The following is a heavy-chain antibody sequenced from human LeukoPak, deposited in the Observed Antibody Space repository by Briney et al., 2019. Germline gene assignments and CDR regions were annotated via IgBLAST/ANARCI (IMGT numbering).Heavy chain of an antibody. Sequence: GGALRLSCAASGFTFSSYGMSWVRQAPGKGLEWVSAISGSGGSTYYADSVKGRFTISRDNSKNTLYLQMNSLRAEDTAVYYCAKCKTWFGELFLSDWFDPWGQGTLVTVSS. D-gene: IGHD3-10*01. V-gene: IGHV3-23*01. J-gene: IGHJ5*02. CDR3: AKCKTWFGELFLSDWFDP. CDR2: ISGSGGST. CDR1: GFTFSSYG.